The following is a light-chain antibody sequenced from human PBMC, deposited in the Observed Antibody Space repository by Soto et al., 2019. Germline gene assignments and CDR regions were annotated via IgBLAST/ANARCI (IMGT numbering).Light chain of an antibody. CDR1: QSVSSSY. J-gene: IGKJ1*01. V-gene: IGKV3-20*01. CDR3: QQYGSSSWT. CDR2: GAS. Sequence: EIVLTQSPGTLSLSPGERATLSCRASQSVSSSYLAWYQQKPGQAPRLLIYGASSRATGIPDRFSGSGSGTDFPLTISRLEPEDFAVYYCQQYGSSSWTFGQGNKVDVK.